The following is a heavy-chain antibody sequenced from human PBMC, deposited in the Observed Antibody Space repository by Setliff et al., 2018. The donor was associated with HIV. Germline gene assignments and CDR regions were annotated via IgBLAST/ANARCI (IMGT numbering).Heavy chain of an antibody. CDR2: IFPADSDT. Sequence: GESLKISCKASGYSFTTSWIGWVRQMPGKGLEWMGIIFPADSDTTDSPSFQGQVTISADKSISTAYLQWSRLKASDTAMYYCARHGPMRDGYNHGAFDYWGQGTPVTVSS. CDR1: GYSFTTSW. D-gene: IGHD5-12*01. J-gene: IGHJ4*02. CDR3: ARHGPMRDGYNHGAFDY. V-gene: IGHV5-51*01.